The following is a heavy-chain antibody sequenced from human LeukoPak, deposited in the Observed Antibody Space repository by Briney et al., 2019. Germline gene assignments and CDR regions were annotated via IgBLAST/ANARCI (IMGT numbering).Heavy chain of an antibody. CDR1: GFMFSSYW. V-gene: IGHV3-7*03. J-gene: IGHJ4*02. Sequence: GGSLRLSCAASGFMFSSYWMSWVRQAPGKGLEWVANIKQDGSEKYYVDSVKGRFTISRDSAKNSLHLQMNSLRAEDTAVYYCARDYSSGWAGYWGQGTLVTVSS. D-gene: IGHD6-25*01. CDR2: IKQDGSEK. CDR3: ARDYSSGWAGY.